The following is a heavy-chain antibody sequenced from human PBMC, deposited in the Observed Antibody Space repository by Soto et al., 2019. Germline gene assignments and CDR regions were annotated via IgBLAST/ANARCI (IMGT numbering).Heavy chain of an antibody. CDR3: ARVYGSGSYYIAGEPDY. J-gene: IGHJ4*02. V-gene: IGHV3-48*03. D-gene: IGHD3-10*01. CDR1: GFTFSSYE. CDR2: ISSSGSTI. Sequence: EVQLVESGGGLVQPGGSLRLSCAASGFTFSSYEMNWVRQAPGKGLEWVSYISSSGSTIYYADSVKGRFTISRDNAKNSLYLQMNSLRAEDTAVYYCARVYGSGSYYIAGEPDYWGQGTLVTVSS.